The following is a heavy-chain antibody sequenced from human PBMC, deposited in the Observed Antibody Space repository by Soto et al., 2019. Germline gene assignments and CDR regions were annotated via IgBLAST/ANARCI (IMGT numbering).Heavy chain of an antibody. CDR1: GFTFSGSA. Sequence: EVQLVESGGGLVQPGGSLKLSCAASGFTFSGSAMHWVRQASGKGLEWVGRIGSKANTYATAYGASVNGRFTISRDDSKNTAYLHMDSLKTEDTAVYYCTPLGYRYGRGHYYNALDVWGQGTTVTVSS. CDR2: IGSKANTYAT. CDR3: TPLGYRYGRGHYYNALDV. D-gene: IGHD5-18*01. V-gene: IGHV3-73*02. J-gene: IGHJ6*02.